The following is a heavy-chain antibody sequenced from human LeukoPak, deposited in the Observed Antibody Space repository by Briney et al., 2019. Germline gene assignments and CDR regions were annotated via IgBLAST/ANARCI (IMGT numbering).Heavy chain of an antibody. CDR1: GGPLRRGDSY. J-gene: IGHJ4*02. D-gene: IGHD3-3*01. CDR3: ARGRRITIFGVVPGFFDY. Sequence: SHTLSLTCTVSGGPLRRGDSYWSWIRQPPGKGLEWIGSIYYSGRTCYNPSLQSRVTISVDTSKNQFSLKLSSVTAADTAVYYCARGRRITIFGVVPGFFDYWGQGTLVTVSS. CDR2: IYYSGRT. V-gene: IGHV4-30-4*08.